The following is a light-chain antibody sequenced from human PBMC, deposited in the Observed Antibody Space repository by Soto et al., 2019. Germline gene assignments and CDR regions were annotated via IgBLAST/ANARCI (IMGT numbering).Light chain of an antibody. V-gene: IGKV3-15*01. CDR3: QHYNDWPQT. CDR2: GAS. J-gene: IGKJ1*01. Sequence: EIVMTQSPGTLSLSPGERANLSCRASQIVSTNLAWYQQIPGQAPRLLIYGASTRATGIPARFSGSGSGTEFTLAISSLQSEDFAVYYCQHYNDWPQTFGLGTKVEIK. CDR1: QIVSTN.